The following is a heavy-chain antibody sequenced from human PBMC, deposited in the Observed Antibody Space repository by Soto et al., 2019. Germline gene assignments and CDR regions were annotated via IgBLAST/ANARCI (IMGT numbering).Heavy chain of an antibody. Sequence: EVQLVQSGAEVKKPGESLKISCKGSGYSFTSYWIGWVRQMPGKGLEWMGIIYPGDSDTRYSPSFQGQVTISADKSISTAYLQWSSLKASDTAMYYCARLPFIAAAGTSWYFDLWGRGTLVTVSS. CDR3: ARLPFIAAAGTSWYFDL. D-gene: IGHD6-13*01. J-gene: IGHJ2*01. CDR1: GYSFTSYW. CDR2: IYPGDSDT. V-gene: IGHV5-51*01.